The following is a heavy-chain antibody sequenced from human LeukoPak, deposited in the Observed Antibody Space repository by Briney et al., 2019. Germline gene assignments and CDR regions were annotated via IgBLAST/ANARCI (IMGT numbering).Heavy chain of an antibody. V-gene: IGHV1-2*02. CDR1: GYTFTGYY. J-gene: IGHJ6*03. Sequence: ASVKVSCKASGYTFTGYYMHWVRQAPGQGLEWMGWINPNSGGTNYAQKFQGRVTMTRDTSISTAYMELSRLRSDDTAVYYCARDPWAGVFDKGNYMDVWGKGTTVTVPS. CDR3: ARDPWAGVFDKGNYMDV. D-gene: IGHD6-13*01. CDR2: INPNSGGT.